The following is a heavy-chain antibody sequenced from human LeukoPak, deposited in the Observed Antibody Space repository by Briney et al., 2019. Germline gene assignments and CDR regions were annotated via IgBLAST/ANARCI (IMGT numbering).Heavy chain of an antibody. V-gene: IGHV5-51*01. CDR2: IFTADSDT. CDR1: GYSFPTYW. Sequence: GESLKISCQTSGYSFPTYWIGWVRQMPGKGLEWMGIIFTADSDTRYSPSFQGQVTVSADKSISTAYLQWSSLKASDTAMYYCARLNDGFDIWGQGAMVIVSS. J-gene: IGHJ3*02. CDR3: ARLNDGFDI.